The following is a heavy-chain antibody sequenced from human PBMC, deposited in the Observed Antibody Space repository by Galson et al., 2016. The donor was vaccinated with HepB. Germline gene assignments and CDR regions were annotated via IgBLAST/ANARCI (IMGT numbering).Heavy chain of an antibody. V-gene: IGHV3-33*01. CDR3: VRVRSSSWFDS. J-gene: IGHJ5*01. CDR1: GFSFSGHG. Sequence: SLRLSCAASGFSFSGHGMHWLRQAPGKGLEWVAAIWHDGTNENYAASVKGRFSISRDNSKSMLYLQMDSLRAEDIAVYYCVRVRSSSWFDSWGQGTLVTVS. CDR2: IWHDGTNE. D-gene: IGHD6-13*01.